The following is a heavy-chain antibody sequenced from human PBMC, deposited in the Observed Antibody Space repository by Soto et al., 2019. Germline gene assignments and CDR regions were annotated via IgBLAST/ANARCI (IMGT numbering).Heavy chain of an antibody. CDR3: ARGGGGGLFEH. Sequence: GGSLRLSCAASGFTFSGYAMSWVRQAPGKGLEWLSHISPKSTYRNYADSVKGRFTISRDNTKSSLFLQMNSLGVEDTAVYYCARGGGGGLFEHWGQGVLVTVSS. V-gene: IGHV3-11*06. D-gene: IGHD2-21*01. CDR1: GFTFSGYA. CDR2: ISPKSTYR. J-gene: IGHJ4*02.